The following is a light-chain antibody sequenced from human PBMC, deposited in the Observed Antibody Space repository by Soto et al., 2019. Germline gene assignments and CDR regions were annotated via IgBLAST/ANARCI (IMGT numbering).Light chain of an antibody. CDR1: IIHISGYNY. V-gene: IGLV2-8*01. J-gene: IGLJ1*01. CDR3: SSNAGSNNDYL. CDR2: DVT. Sequence: LAPPPPTAPSPSHSVIVSSTRTIIHISGYNYVSWYQQHPSKAPKLMLDDVTKRPSGVPDSFSGSQSSNTPSLTVSALQAEDEADYYCSSNAGSNNDYLFGTGTKVTVL.